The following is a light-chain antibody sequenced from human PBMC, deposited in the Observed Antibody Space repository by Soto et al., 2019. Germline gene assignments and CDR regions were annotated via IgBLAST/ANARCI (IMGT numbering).Light chain of an antibody. CDR3: SSYTSDTTVL. Sequence: QSVLTQPASVSGSPGQSITISCTGTSSDVGAYNYVSWYQQHPGKAPKLMIYEVSNRPSGVSNRFSGSKSGNTASLTISGLQTEDEANYYCSSYTSDTTVLFGGGTKVTVL. CDR1: SSDVGAYNY. V-gene: IGLV2-14*01. CDR2: EVS. J-gene: IGLJ2*01.